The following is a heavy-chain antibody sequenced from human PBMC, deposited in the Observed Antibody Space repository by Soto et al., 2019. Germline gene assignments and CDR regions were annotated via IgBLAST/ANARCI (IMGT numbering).Heavy chain of an antibody. CDR3: ARAGSENDY. D-gene: IGHD3-10*01. V-gene: IGHV3-7*05. CDR1: GFTFSNYW. Sequence: EVQLVESGGGLVQPGGSLRLSCAASGFTFSNYWMSWVRQAPGKGLEWVANIKQDGSERNYVDSVKGRFTISRDNAKKSLYLQLNSLRAQDTAVYYFARAGSENDYWGQGTLVTVSS. J-gene: IGHJ4*02. CDR2: IKQDGSER.